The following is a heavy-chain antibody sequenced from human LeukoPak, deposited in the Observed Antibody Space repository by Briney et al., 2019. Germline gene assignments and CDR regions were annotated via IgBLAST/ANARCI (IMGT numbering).Heavy chain of an antibody. J-gene: IGHJ4*02. CDR2: IYYSGST. V-gene: IGHV4-34*01. D-gene: IGHD6-13*01. Sequence: PSETLSLTCAVYGGSFSGYYWSWIRQPPGKGLEWIGSIYYSGSTYYNPSLKSRVTISVDTSKNQFSLKLSSVTAADTAVYYCAIAAAGTFDYWGQGTLVTVSS. CDR3: AIAAAGTFDY. CDR1: GGSFSGYY.